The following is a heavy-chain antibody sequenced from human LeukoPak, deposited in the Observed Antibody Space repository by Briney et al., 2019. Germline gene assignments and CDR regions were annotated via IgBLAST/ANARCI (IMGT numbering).Heavy chain of an antibody. CDR3: AREDGDAFDI. D-gene: IGHD5-24*01. Sequence: PGGSLRLSCEASGFTFSSYEMDWVRRAPGKGLEWVSYIGSSGGSRYYADSVTGRFISSRDNAKNSFYLQMNSLRVEDTAIHYCAREDGDAFDIWGQGTMVSVSS. CDR1: GFTFSSYE. V-gene: IGHV3-48*03. CDR2: IGSSGGSR. J-gene: IGHJ3*02.